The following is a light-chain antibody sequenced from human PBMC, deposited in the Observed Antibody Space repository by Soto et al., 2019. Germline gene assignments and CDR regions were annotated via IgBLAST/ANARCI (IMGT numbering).Light chain of an antibody. Sequence: QSVLTQPASVSGSPGQSITISCTGTSSDDGGYNYVSWYQQHPGKAPKLMIYDVSNRPSGVSNRFSGSKSGNTASLTISGLQAEDEADYYCSSYTSSSTQVFGTGTKVTVL. CDR2: DVS. CDR1: SSDDGGYNY. V-gene: IGLV2-14*01. J-gene: IGLJ1*01. CDR3: SSYTSSSTQV.